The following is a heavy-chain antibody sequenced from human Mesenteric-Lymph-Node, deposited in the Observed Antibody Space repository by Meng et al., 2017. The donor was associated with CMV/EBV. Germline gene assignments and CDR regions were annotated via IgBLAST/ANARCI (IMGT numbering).Heavy chain of an antibody. J-gene: IGHJ5*02. Sequence: SGPTLVKPTQTLTLTCTYSGFSLSASGVAVGWIRQPPGKGLEWIGSIYYTGNTYHNPSLKSRVTISVEKSKNQFSLRLTSVTAADTAVYYCARHEFAISPFDPWGQGTLVTVSS. CDR1: GFSLSASGVA. D-gene: IGHD3-3*01. CDR3: ARHEFAISPFDP. V-gene: IGHV4-39*01. CDR2: IYYTGNT.